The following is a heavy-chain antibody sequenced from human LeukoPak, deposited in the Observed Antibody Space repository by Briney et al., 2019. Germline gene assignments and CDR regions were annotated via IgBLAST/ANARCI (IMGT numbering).Heavy chain of an antibody. CDR2: ISYDGSNK. V-gene: IGHV3-30-3*01. D-gene: IGHD6-6*01. CDR1: GFTFSSYA. Sequence: GGSLRLSCAASGFTFSSYAMHWVRQAPGKGLEWVAVISYDGSNKYYADSVKGRFTISRDNSKNTLYLQMNSLRAEDTAVYYCARDWAIAARGPYDAFDIWGQGTMVTVSS. J-gene: IGHJ3*02. CDR3: ARDWAIAARGPYDAFDI.